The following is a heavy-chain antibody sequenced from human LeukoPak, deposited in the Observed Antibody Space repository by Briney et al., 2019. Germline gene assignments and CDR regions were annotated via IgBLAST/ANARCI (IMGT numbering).Heavy chain of an antibody. D-gene: IGHD3-16*01. CDR3: ARERGGIGFKGDY. V-gene: IGHV1-18*01. Sequence: ASVKVSCKASGYTFTTYGISWVRQAPGQRLEWMGWISPYNGDTKYAQKLQCRVTMTTDTSTSTVYMELRSLRSDDTAVYYCARERGGIGFKGDYWGQGTLVTVSS. CDR1: GYTFTTYG. J-gene: IGHJ4*02. CDR2: ISPYNGDT.